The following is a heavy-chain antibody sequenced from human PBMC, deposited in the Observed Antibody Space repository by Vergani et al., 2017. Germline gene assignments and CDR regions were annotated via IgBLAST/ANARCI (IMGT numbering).Heavy chain of an antibody. J-gene: IGHJ4*02. CDR3: ARGLWDCTHIRCSPPSY. CDR2: ISSSSSYV. V-gene: IGHV3-21*01. D-gene: IGHD2-8*01. Sequence: EVHLVESGGGLVQPGRSLRLSCSGSGFSFSRYSMNWVRQAPGKGLEWVASISSSSSYVFYRDSVEGRFTITRDNAKKSVYLQMNSLRAEDTAMYFCARGLWDCTHIRCSPPSYWGQGTQVTVSS. CDR1: GFSFSRYS.